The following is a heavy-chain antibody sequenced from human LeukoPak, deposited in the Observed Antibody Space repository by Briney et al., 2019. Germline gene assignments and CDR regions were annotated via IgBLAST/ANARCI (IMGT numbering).Heavy chain of an antibody. D-gene: IGHD3-9*01. V-gene: IGHV4-39*07. J-gene: IGHJ1*01. CDR1: GASINSYTFY. CDR2: IFYSGAT. Sequence: SETLSLTCTVSGASINSYTFYWVWLRPPPGKARVWVGNIFYSGATSYNPSLKSRVTISVDTSKNQFSLKLSSVTAADTAVYYCARSSLEYYDILSGFHEWGQGTLVTASS. CDR3: ARSSLEYYDILSGFHE.